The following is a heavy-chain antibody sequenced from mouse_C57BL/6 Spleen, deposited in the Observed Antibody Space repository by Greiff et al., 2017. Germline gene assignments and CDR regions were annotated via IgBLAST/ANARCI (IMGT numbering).Heavy chain of an antibody. J-gene: IGHJ3*01. CDR3: TEGTTAFAY. CDR2: IRLKSDNYAT. CDR1: GFTFSNYW. Sequence: DVKLVESGGGLVQPGGSMKLSCVASGFTFSNYWMNWVRQSPEKGLEWVAQIRLKSDNYATHYAESVKGRFTISRDDSKSSVDLQMNNLRAEDTGIYYCTEGTTAFAYWGQGTLVTVSA. D-gene: IGHD1-2*01. V-gene: IGHV6-3*01.